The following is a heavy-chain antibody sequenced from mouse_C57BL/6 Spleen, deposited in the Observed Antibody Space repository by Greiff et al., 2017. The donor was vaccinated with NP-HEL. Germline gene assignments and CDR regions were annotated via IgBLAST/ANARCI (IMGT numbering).Heavy chain of an antibody. CDR2: IRSKSSTYAT. V-gene: IGHV10-3*01. CDR3: VRVGNCRYFDV. CDR1: GFTFNTYA. Sequence: EVKLVESGGGLVQPKGSLKLSCAASGFTFNTYAMHWVRQAPGKGLEWVARIRSKSSTYATYYADSVKDRFTISRDDSQSMLYLQMNNLKTEDTAMYYCVRVGNCRYFDVWGTGTTVTVSS. D-gene: IGHD2-1*01. J-gene: IGHJ1*03.